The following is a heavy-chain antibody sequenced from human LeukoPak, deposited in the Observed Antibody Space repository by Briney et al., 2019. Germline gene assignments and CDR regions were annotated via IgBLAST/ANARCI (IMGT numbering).Heavy chain of an antibody. J-gene: IGHJ4*02. Sequence: SETLSLTCTVSGYSISSGYYWGWIRQPPGKGLEWIGSIYHSGSTYYNPSLKSRVTISVDTSKNQFSLKLSSVTAADTAVYYCARGGGRITMVRGDSLDYWGQGTLVTVSS. CDR3: ARGGGRITMVRGDSLDY. CDR1: GYSISSGYY. V-gene: IGHV4-38-2*02. CDR2: IYHSGST. D-gene: IGHD3-10*01.